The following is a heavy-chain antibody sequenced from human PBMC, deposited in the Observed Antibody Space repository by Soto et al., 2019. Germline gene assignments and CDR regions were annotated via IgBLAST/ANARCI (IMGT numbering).Heavy chain of an antibody. J-gene: IGHJ6*02. CDR1: GGTFSSYA. CDR3: ARVPPDTAMAYYYYGMDV. Sequence: SSVKVSCKASGGTFSSYAISWVRQAPGQGLEWMGGIIPIFGTANFAQKFQGRVTITADKSTSTAYMELSSLRSEDTAVYYCARVPPDTAMAYYYYGMDVWGQGTTVTVSS. V-gene: IGHV1-69*06. D-gene: IGHD5-18*01. CDR2: IIPIFGTA.